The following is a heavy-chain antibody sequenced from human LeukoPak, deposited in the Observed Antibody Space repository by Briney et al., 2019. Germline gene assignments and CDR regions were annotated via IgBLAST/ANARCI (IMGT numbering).Heavy chain of an antibody. Sequence: SETLSLTCTVSGGSISSYYWSWIRQPPGKGLEWIGYIYYSGSTNYNPSLKSRVTISVDTSKNQSSLKLSSVTAADTAVYYCARDGPRYYVGYYGMDVWGQGTTVTVSS. J-gene: IGHJ6*02. CDR2: IYYSGST. D-gene: IGHD3-10*02. V-gene: IGHV4-59*01. CDR1: GGSISSYY. CDR3: ARDGPRYYVGYYGMDV.